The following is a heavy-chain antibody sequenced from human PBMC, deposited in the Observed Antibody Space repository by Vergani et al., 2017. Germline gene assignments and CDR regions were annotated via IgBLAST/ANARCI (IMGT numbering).Heavy chain of an antibody. CDR3: ARAGGSSGWYHFDY. D-gene: IGHD6-19*01. CDR1: GYTFTSYA. J-gene: IGHJ4*02. CDR2: INAGNGNT. V-gene: IGHV1-3*01. Sequence: QVQLVQSGSELKKPGASVKVSCKASGYTFTSYAMHWVRQAPGQRLEWMGWINAGNGNTKYSQKFQGRVTITRDTSASTAYMELSSLRSEDTAVYYCARAGGSSGWYHFDYWGQGTLVTVSS.